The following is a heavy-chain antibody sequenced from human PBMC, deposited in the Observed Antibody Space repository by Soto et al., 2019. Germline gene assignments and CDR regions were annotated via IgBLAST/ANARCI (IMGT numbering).Heavy chain of an antibody. D-gene: IGHD6-19*01. J-gene: IGHJ4*02. Sequence: EVQVLESGGGLVQPGGSLRLSCVASGFTFSDFAMSWVRQAPGKGLEWVSSISGSGGTIYYADSVKGRFTISRDNSNNTLYLQMKSLRANDTAVYFCEKLRGSGWYFHYWGQGPLVAVSS. CDR2: ISGSGGTI. V-gene: IGHV3-23*01. CDR1: GFTFSDFA. CDR3: EKLRGSGWYFHY.